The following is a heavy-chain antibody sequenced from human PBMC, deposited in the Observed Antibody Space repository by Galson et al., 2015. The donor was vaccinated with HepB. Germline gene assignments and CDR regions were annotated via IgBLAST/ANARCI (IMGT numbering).Heavy chain of an antibody. V-gene: IGHV3-49*03. Sequence: SLRLSCAASGFTFGDYPMSWFRQAPGKGLGWVGFIRSKAYGGTTEYAASVKGRFTISRDDSKSVAYLQMNSLKTADTAVYYCSRGGYYDFWSDAFDIWGQGTMVTVSS. CDR3: SRGGYYDFWSDAFDI. J-gene: IGHJ3*02. CDR2: IRSKAYGGTT. CDR1: GFTFGDYP. D-gene: IGHD3-3*01.